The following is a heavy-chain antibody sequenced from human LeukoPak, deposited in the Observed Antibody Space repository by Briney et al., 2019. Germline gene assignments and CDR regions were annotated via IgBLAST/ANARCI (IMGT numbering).Heavy chain of an antibody. V-gene: IGHV4-39*01. Sequence: SETLSLTCTVSGGSISNSSYYWGWVRQPPGKGLEWIGSIYYSGSTYFNPSLKSRLTISVDTSKNQFSLKLSSVTAADTAVYYCARNLQLWLYVCDYWGQGTLVTVSS. CDR2: IYYSGST. D-gene: IGHD5-18*01. J-gene: IGHJ4*02. CDR3: ARNLQLWLYVCDY. CDR1: GGSISNSSYY.